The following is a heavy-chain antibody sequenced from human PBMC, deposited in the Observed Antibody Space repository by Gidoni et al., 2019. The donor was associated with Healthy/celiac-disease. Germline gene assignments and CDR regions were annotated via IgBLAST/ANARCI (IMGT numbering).Heavy chain of an antibody. CDR1: GFTFSSYA. CDR3: ARGLRLPAKGGFDP. D-gene: IGHD5-12*01. CDR2: ISSNGGST. Sequence: EVQLVESGGGLVQPGGSLRLSCAASGFTFSSYAMHWVRQAPGKGLEYVSAISSNGGSTYYANSVKGRFTISRDNSKNTLYLQMGSLRAEDMAVYYCARGLRLPAKGGFDPWGQGTLVTVSS. J-gene: IGHJ5*02. V-gene: IGHV3-64*01.